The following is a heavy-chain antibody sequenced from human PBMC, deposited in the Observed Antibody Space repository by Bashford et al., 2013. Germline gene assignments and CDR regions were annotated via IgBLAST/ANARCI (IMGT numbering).Heavy chain of an antibody. V-gene: IGHV3-23*01. Sequence: VDSGGSLRLSCAASGFTFTMSAMVWVRQAPGKGLEYVSAISGRGDSTYYADYVQGRFTISRDNSRNTLYLQMNNLRADDTAMYYCAKPYTAVADFDSWGQGTLVTVSS. CDR2: ISGRGDST. CDR3: AKPYTAVADFDS. J-gene: IGHJ4*02. CDR1: GFTFTMSA. D-gene: IGHD2-2*02.